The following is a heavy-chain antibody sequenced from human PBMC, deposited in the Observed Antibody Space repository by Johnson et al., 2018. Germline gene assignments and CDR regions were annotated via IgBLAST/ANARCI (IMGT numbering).Heavy chain of an antibody. CDR3: VASTSDTHYYYYYGMDV. CDR1: GFTFTSYA. V-gene: IGHV1-58*01. D-gene: IGHD2-2*02. CDR2: VGVGSGNT. Sequence: QLVQSGGGVVQPGRSXRLSCAASGFTFTSYAVQWVRQARGQRLEGVGWVGVGSGNTNYAQKCQGRVTITRDMATSTADLELSSLRSEDTAVYYCVASTSDTHYYYYYGMDVWGQGTTVTVSS. J-gene: IGHJ6*02.